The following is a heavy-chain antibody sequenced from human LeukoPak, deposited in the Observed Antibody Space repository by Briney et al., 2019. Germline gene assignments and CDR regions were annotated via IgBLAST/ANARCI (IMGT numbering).Heavy chain of an antibody. V-gene: IGHV3-9*01. D-gene: IGHD7-27*01. CDR2: ISWNSGSI. CDR1: GFTFDDYA. J-gene: IGHJ4*02. CDR3: ARPHWGFDS. Sequence: GRSLRLSCAASGFTFDDYAMHWVRQAPGKGLEWVSGISWNSGSIGYADSVKGRFTISRDNAKNSLSLGMNSLRAEDTALYYCARPHWGFDSWGQGTLVTVSS.